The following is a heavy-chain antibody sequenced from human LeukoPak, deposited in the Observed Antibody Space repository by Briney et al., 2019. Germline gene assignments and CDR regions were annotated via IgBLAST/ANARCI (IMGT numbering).Heavy chain of an antibody. CDR3: ARDALRYCSSTSCLDY. V-gene: IGHV3-21*01. CDR2: ISSSSSYI. D-gene: IGHD2-2*01. CDR1: GFTFSSYS. J-gene: IGHJ4*02. Sequence: GGSLRLSCAASGFTFSSYSMNWVRQAPGKGLGWVSSISSSSSYIYYADSVKGRFTISRDNAKNSLYLQMNSLRAEDTAVYYCARDALRYCSSTSCLDYWGQGTLVTVSS.